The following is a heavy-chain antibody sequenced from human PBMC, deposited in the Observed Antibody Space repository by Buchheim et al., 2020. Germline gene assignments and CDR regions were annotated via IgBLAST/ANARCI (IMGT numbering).Heavy chain of an antibody. V-gene: IGHV3-30*02. Sequence: QVQLVESGGGVVQPGRSLRLSCAASGFTFSSYGMHWVRQAPGKGLEWVAFIRYDGSNKYYADSVKGRFTISRDNSKNTFDLQMNSLRAEDTAVYYCAKDRGVVVPAAMPDYWGQGTL. CDR2: IRYDGSNK. CDR3: AKDRGVVVPAAMPDY. CDR1: GFTFSSYG. D-gene: IGHD2-2*01. J-gene: IGHJ4*02.